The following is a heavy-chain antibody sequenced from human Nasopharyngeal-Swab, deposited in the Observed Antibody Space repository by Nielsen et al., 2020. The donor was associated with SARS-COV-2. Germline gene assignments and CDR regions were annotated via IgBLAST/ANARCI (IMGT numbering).Heavy chain of an antibody. D-gene: IGHD6-6*01. CDR3: AKAVYSSSAPYYYYGMDV. V-gene: IGHV3-43*01. J-gene: IGHJ6*02. CDR1: GFTFDDYT. CDR2: ISWDGGST. Sequence: LKISCAASGFTFDDYTMHWVRQAPGKGLEWVSLISWDGGSTYYADSVKGRFTISRDNSKNSLYLQMISLRTEDTALYYCAKAVYSSSAPYYYYGMDVWGQGTTVTVSS.